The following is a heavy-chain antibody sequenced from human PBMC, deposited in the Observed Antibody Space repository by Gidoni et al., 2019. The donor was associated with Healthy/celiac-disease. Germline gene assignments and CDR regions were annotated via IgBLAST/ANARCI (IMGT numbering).Heavy chain of an antibody. CDR1: GFTVSSNY. Sequence: EVQLVESGGGLVQPGGSLRLSCAASGFTVSSNYMSWVRQAPGKGLEWVSVIYSGGSTYYADSVKGRFTISRDNSKNTLYLQMNSLRAEDTAVYYCARGGSSSRLTYYFDYWGQGTLVTVSS. CDR2: IYSGGST. CDR3: ARGGSSSRLTYYFDY. D-gene: IGHD6-13*01. J-gene: IGHJ4*02. V-gene: IGHV3-66*02.